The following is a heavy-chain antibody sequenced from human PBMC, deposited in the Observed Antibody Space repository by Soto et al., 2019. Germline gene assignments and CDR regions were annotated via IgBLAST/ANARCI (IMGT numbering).Heavy chain of an antibody. D-gene: IGHD1-20*01. CDR2: IIPILGIA. Sequence: QVQLVQSGAEVKKPGSSVKVSCKASGGTFSSYTISWVRQAPGQGLEWMGRIIPILGIANYAQKFQGRVTITADKSTSTAYMELSSLRSEDTAVYYCARGSLNWHDGSDYWGQGTLVTVSS. CDR1: GGTFSSYT. V-gene: IGHV1-69*02. J-gene: IGHJ4*02. CDR3: ARGSLNWHDGSDY.